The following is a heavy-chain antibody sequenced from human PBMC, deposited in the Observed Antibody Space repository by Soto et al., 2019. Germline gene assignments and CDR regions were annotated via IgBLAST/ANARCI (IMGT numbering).Heavy chain of an antibody. J-gene: IGHJ4*02. Sequence: PSETLSLTCTVSGGSVSSGSYYWSWIRQPPGKGLEWIGYIYYSGSTNYNPSLKSRVTISVDTSKNQFSLKLSSVTAADTAVYYCARCPSEQYGDYYFDYWGQGTLVTVSS. V-gene: IGHV4-61*01. CDR3: ARCPSEQYGDYYFDY. D-gene: IGHD4-17*01. CDR1: GGSVSSGSYY. CDR2: IYYSGST.